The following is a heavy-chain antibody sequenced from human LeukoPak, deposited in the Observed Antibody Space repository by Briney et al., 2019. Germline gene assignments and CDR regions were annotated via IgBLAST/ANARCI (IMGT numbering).Heavy chain of an antibody. Sequence: PGGSLRLSCAASGFTFDDYAMHWVRQAPGKGLEWVSLISGDGGITYYADSVKGRFTISRDNSKNSLYLQMNSLRAEDTAVYYCARGDDDAFDIWGQGTMVTVSS. V-gene: IGHV3-43*02. CDR3: ARGDDDAFDI. CDR1: GFTFDDYA. J-gene: IGHJ3*02. CDR2: ISGDGGIT.